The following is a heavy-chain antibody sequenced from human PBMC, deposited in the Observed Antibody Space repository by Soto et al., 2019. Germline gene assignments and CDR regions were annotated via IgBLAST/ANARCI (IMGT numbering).Heavy chain of an antibody. CDR3: ARQAID. V-gene: IGHV4-59*08. J-gene: IGHJ4*02. CDR1: GGSISDYY. CDR2: VYYSGSN. Sequence: QVQLQESGPGLVKPSETLSLTCTVSGGSISDYYWSWFRQAPGKGLDWIGYVYYSGSNNYNPSLPSRVTMSVDTSKNQFSLKLSSVTAADTAVYYCARQAIDWGQGTLVTVSS.